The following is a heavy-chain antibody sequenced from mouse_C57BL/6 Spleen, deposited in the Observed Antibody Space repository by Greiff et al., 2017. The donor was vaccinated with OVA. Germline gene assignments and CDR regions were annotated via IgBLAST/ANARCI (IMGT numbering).Heavy chain of an antibody. V-gene: IGHV5-17*01. CDR2: ISRGSRTI. J-gene: IGHJ3*01. CDR3: AREGGKGGYAY. D-gene: IGHD1-1*02. Sequence: EVKLVESGGGLVKPGGSLKLSCAASGFTFSDYGMHWVRQAPEQGLEWVAYISRGSRTIYYDAKVQGRFTLSRANATTTLFLQMTSLRSEDTAMYYCAREGGKGGYAYGGQGTLVTVAA. CDR1: GFTFSDYG.